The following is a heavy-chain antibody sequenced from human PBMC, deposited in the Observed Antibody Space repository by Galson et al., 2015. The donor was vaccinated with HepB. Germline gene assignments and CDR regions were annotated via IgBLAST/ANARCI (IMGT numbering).Heavy chain of an antibody. Sequence: SLRLSCAASGFTFSSYGMHWVRQAPGKGLEWVAVIWYDGSNKYYADSVKGRFTISRDNSKNTLYLQMNSLRAEDTAVYYCARDPRVKMVRGVIISGTLDYWGQGTLVTVSS. D-gene: IGHD3-10*01. CDR2: IWYDGSNK. CDR3: ARDPRVKMVRGVIISGTLDY. J-gene: IGHJ4*02. CDR1: GFTFSSYG. V-gene: IGHV3-33*01.